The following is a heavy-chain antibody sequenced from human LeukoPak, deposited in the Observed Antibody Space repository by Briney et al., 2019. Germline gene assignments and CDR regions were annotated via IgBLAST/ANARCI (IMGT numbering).Heavy chain of an antibody. D-gene: IGHD6-19*01. V-gene: IGHV4-59*08. CDR2: IYYSGST. J-gene: IGHJ4*02. CDR1: GDSISGYY. Sequence: SETLSLTCTVSGDSISGYYWSWIRQPPGKGLEWIGYIYYSGSTNYNPSLKSRVTISVDTSKNQFSLKLSSVTAADTAVYYCARAGYSSGWSRGERPAFDYWGQGTLVTVSS. CDR3: ARAGYSSGWSRGERPAFDY.